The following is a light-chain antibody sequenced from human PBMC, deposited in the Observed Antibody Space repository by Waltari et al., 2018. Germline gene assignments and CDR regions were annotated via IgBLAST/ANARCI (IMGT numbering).Light chain of an antibody. Sequence: SYELTQPLSVSVALGQTASISCGGNNIGTKNVHWYQPKPGQAPVLVIHGDYNRPPGSPERFSGANSGNTATLTISRAQAGDEADYFCQVWDSSTDVVFGGGTKLTVL. CDR2: GDY. CDR3: QVWDSSTDVV. J-gene: IGLJ2*01. CDR1: NIGTKN. V-gene: IGLV3-9*01.